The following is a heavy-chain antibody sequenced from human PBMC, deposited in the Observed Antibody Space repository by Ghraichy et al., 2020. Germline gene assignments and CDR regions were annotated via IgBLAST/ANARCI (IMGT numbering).Heavy chain of an antibody. Sequence: SQTLSLTCAVYGGSFSGYYWSWIRQPPGKGLEWIGEINHSGSTNYNPSLKSRVTISVDTSKNQFSLKLSSVTAADTAVYYCATRGYDFWSGYYNRWFDPWGQGTLVTVSS. D-gene: IGHD3-3*01. V-gene: IGHV4-34*01. J-gene: IGHJ5*02. CDR3: ATRGYDFWSGYYNRWFDP. CDR1: GGSFSGYY. CDR2: INHSGST.